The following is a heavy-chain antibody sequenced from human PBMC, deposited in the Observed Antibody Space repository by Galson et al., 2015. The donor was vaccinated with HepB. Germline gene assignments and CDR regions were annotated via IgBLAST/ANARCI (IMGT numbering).Heavy chain of an antibody. D-gene: IGHD3-3*01. Sequence: SVKVSCKATGYTFTTYNIQWVRQAPGQGLEWMGRISPSDGAVHYAQEFQGRVTMTRDTSTSTVYTDLSSLASVDTAVYYCAREKFFTYYFDYWGQGTLVTFSS. J-gene: IGHJ4*02. CDR3: AREKFFTYYFDY. CDR2: ISPSDGAV. V-gene: IGHV1-46*01. CDR1: GYTFTTYN.